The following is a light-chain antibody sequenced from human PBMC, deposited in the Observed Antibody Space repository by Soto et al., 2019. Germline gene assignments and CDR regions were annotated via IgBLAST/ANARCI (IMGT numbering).Light chain of an antibody. V-gene: IGKV3-11*01. CDR2: DVS. CDR3: QQRTDWPPVYT. CDR1: QSVSSF. Sequence: EIVLTQSPVTLSLSPGDRATLSCRPSQSVSSFLAWYQQTPGQPPRLLIYDVSNRAAGIPSRFSGSGSGTDFTLTLRSLEPEDFAVYYCQQRTDWPPVYTFGQGTKLEIK. J-gene: IGKJ2*01.